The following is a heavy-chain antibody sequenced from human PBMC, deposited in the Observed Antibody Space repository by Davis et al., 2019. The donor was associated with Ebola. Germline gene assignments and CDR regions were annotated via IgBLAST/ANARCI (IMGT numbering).Heavy chain of an antibody. CDR2: INHSGST. J-gene: IGHJ4*02. CDR3: ARDLGSGWDGGFDY. Sequence: PSETLSLTCTVSGGSVSSGSYYWSWIRQPPGKGLEWIGEINHSGSTNYNPSLKSRVTISVDTSKNQFSLKLSSVTAADTAVYYCARDLGSGWDGGFDYWGQGTLVTVSS. V-gene: IGHV4-39*07. CDR1: GGSVSSGSYY. D-gene: IGHD6-19*01.